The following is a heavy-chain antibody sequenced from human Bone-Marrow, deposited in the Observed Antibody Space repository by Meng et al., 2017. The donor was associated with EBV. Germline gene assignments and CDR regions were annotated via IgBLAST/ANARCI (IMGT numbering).Heavy chain of an antibody. Sequence: QGQLVQSGAEVKKPGSAVKVSCNASGDTFSSYTFTWVRQAPGQGLEWMGGIIPLFGTTDYAQNFQGRVTITADEVTSTVYMELASLRSDDTAVYFCARGDVVVEAATPPDRWGQGTLVTVSS. CDR3: ARGDVVVEAATPPDR. CDR2: IIPLFGTT. CDR1: GDTFSSYT. D-gene: IGHD2-15*01. V-gene: IGHV1-69*01. J-gene: IGHJ5*02.